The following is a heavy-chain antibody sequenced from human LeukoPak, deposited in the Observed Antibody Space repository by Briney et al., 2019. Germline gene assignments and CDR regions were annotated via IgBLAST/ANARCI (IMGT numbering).Heavy chain of an antibody. J-gene: IGHJ4*02. CDR1: GHFTTRGYY. CDR3: ARVFPVPYLLDA. CDR2: FFQSDKS. Sequence: SETLSLTCHISGHFTTRGYYWAWLRQSPGKGLEWIATFFQSDKSFYNASLESRVTMSLDTSKSQFSLNLTSVTAADTAVYSCARVFPVPYLLDAWGRGTQVTVSS. V-gene: IGHV4-38-2*02. D-gene: IGHD3-10*02.